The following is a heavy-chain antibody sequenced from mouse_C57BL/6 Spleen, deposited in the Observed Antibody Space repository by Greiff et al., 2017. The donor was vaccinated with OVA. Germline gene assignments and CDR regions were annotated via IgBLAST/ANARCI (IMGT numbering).Heavy chain of an antibody. D-gene: IGHD3-1*01. CDR2: IWSGGST. J-gene: IGHJ1*03. CDR1: GFSLTSYG. Sequence: VQLVESGPGLVQPSQRLSITCTVSGFSLTSYGVHWVRQSPGKGLEWLGVIWSGGSTDYNAAFISRLSISKDNSKSQVSFKMNSLQADDTAIYYCARNRGANWYFDVWGTGTTVTVSS. V-gene: IGHV2-2*01. CDR3: ARNRGANWYFDV.